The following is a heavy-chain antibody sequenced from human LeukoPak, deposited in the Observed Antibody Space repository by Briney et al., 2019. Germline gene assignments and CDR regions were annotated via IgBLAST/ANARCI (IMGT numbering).Heavy chain of an antibody. D-gene: IGHD5-12*01. CDR1: GYTFTGYY. CDR2: INPKSGGT. CDR3: ADWAATIRNFNY. V-gene: IGHV1-2*02. Sequence: GASVKVSCKASGYTFTGYYMHWVRQAPGQGLEWVGWINPKSGGTNYAQKFQGRVTMTSDTSISTAYMELSRLRSDDTAVYYCADWAATIRNFNYWGQGTLVTVSS. J-gene: IGHJ4*02.